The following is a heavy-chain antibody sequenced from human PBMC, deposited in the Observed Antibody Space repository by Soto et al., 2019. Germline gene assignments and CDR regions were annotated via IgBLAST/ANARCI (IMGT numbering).Heavy chain of an antibody. V-gene: IGHV1-18*01. CDR3: ARDIRDYYDSSGNTGGEFDY. CDR1: GYTFTSYG. Sequence: GASVKVSCKASGYTFTSYGISWVRQAPGQGLEWMGWISAYNGNTNYAQKLQGRVTMTTDTSTSTAYMELRSLRSDDTAVYYCARDIRDYYDSSGNTGGEFDYWGQGTLVTAPQ. J-gene: IGHJ4*02. D-gene: IGHD3-22*01. CDR2: ISAYNGNT.